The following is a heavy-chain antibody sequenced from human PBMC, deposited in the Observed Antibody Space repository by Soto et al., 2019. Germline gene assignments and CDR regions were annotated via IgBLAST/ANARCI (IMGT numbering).Heavy chain of an antibody. D-gene: IGHD6-13*01. CDR1: GGSISSYY. J-gene: IGHJ5*02. CDR3: ARLGANSWYGTNGFDP. CDR2: IYTSGST. Sequence: PSDTLSLTCTVSGGSISSYYWSWIRQPAGKGLEWIGRIYTSGSTNYNPSLKSRVTMSVDTSKNQFSLKLSSVTAADTAVYYCARLGANSWYGTNGFDPWGRGTLVTVSS. V-gene: IGHV4-4*07.